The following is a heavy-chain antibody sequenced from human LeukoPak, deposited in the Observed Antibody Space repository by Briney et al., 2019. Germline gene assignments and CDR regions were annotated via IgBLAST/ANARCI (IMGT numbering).Heavy chain of an antibody. Sequence: GRSLRLSCAASGFTSDDYAMHWVRQAPGKGLEWVSGISWNSGSIGYADSVKGRFTISRDNAKNTLYLQMNSLRAEDTAMYYCVRSRFTTSSFDYWGQGTLVTVSS. CDR3: VRSRFTTSSFDY. J-gene: IGHJ4*02. CDR2: ISWNSGSI. V-gene: IGHV3-9*02. CDR1: GFTSDDYA. D-gene: IGHD2-2*01.